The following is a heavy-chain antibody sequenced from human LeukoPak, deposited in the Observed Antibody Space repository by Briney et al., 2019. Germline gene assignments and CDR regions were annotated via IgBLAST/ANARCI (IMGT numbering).Heavy chain of an antibody. CDR1: GGSISSYY. CDR3: AREVSGYSSSWEGAFDY. D-gene: IGHD6-13*01. CDR2: IYHSGST. Sequence: PSETLSLTCTVSGGSISSYYWGWIRQPPGKGLEWIGSIYHSGSTYYNPSLKSRVTISVDTSKNQFSLKLSSVTAADTAVYYCAREVSGYSSSWEGAFDYWGQGTLVTVSS. J-gene: IGHJ4*02. V-gene: IGHV4-38-2*02.